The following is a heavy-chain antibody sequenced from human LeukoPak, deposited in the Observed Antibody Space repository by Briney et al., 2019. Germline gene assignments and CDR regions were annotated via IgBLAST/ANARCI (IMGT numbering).Heavy chain of an antibody. CDR2: IWSDGSNK. CDR1: GFTFSSYS. J-gene: IGHJ4*02. CDR3: ASVCSGTSCHFDY. Sequence: PGGSLRLSCAASGFTFSSYSMNWVRQAPGKGLEWVATIWSDGSNKYYADSVKGRFTISRDNSKNTLYLQMNSLRAEDTAVYYCASVCSGTSCHFDYWGQGTLVTVSS. V-gene: IGHV3-33*08. D-gene: IGHD2-2*01.